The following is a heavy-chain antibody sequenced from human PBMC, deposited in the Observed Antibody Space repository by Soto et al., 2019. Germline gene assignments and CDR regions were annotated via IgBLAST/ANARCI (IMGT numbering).Heavy chain of an antibody. V-gene: IGHV1-69*01. D-gene: IGHD5-18*01. J-gene: IGHJ6*02. CDR1: GGSFRSYA. Sequence: RXSVKVSCTVSGGSFRSYAIIWVRQAPGQGLEWMGGIIPLFGAANNAQKFQDRVTITADESTTTVYMELSSLRSEDTAVYYCAREVDTPMARHSYYYYAMDVWGQGTTVTFSS. CDR3: AREVDTPMARHSYYYYAMDV. CDR2: IIPLFGAA.